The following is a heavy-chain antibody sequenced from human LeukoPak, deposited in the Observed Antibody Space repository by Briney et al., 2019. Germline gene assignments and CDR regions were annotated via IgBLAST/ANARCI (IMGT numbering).Heavy chain of an antibody. CDR1: GFTFSSSW. J-gene: IGHJ4*02. CDR3: AAWTDRGYNF. V-gene: IGHV3-7*01. D-gene: IGHD5-24*01. CDR2: INPEGSQT. Sequence: GESLRLSCAASGFTFSSSWMNWVRQAPGKGLQWVGNINPEGSQTRFVDSVMGRFTMSKDNAKNSLYLQMNSRRVEDTAVFYCAAWTDRGYNFWGQGTVVTVSS.